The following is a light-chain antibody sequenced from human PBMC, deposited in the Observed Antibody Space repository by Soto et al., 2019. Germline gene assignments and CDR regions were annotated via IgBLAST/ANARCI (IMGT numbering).Light chain of an antibody. J-gene: IGKJ3*01. Sequence: EIVLTQSPATLSFSPGERATLSCRASQSVSSYLAWYQQKPGQAPRLLIYDASNRSTGIPARVSGSGSGTDFTLTISSLEPEAFAVYYGKQRSNWPRFTFGPGTTVHIK. CDR1: QSVSSY. CDR3: KQRSNWPRFT. CDR2: DAS. V-gene: IGKV3-11*01.